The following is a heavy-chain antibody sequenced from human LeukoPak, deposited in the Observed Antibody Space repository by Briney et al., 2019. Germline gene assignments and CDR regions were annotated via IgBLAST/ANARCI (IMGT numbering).Heavy chain of an antibody. V-gene: IGHV4-61*02. Sequence: ASETLSLTCTVSGGSISSGSYYWSWIRQPAGRGLEWIGRIYTSGSTNYNPSLKSRVTMSLDTSKNQFSLKLSSVTAADTAVYYCARQGIVVVPAAIPGSWFDPWGQGTLVTVSS. CDR2: IYTSGST. CDR1: GGSISSGSYY. CDR3: ARQGIVVVPAAIPGSWFDP. J-gene: IGHJ5*02. D-gene: IGHD2-2*02.